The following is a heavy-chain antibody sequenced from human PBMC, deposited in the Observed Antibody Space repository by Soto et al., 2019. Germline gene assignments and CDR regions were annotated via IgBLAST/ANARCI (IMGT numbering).Heavy chain of an antibody. J-gene: IGHJ4*02. V-gene: IGHV4-59*01. CDR2: VYYTGST. D-gene: IGHD6-19*01. CDR3: ARSVAVPGAHIDY. Sequence: SETLSLTCIVSGGSIRGSYCSWIRQSPGKGLEWLGYVYYTGSTNYGPSLRSRVSISVDTSKNEFSLRLSSVTAADTAVYFCARSVAVPGAHIDYWGQGTQVTVSS. CDR1: GGSIRGSY.